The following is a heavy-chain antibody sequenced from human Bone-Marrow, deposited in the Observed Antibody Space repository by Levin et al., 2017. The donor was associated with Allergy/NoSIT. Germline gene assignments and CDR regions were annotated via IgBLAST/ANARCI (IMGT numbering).Heavy chain of an antibody. J-gene: IGHJ4*02. CDR1: GFTFTNYA. D-gene: IGHD5-18*01. Sequence: GGSLRLSCAVSGFTFTNYAMHWVRQAPGKGLEWVAVISHDGRKIWYVDSVEGRFTISRDNSNNTLFLEMNSLRPEDTAVYHCARLGWTQPSVGGPFDYWGQGTLVTISS. CDR3: ARLGWTQPSVGGPFDY. CDR2: ISHDGRKI. V-gene: IGHV3-30-3*01.